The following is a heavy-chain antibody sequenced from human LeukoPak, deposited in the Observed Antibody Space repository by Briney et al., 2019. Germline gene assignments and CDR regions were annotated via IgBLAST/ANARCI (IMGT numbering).Heavy chain of an antibody. CDR3: AKDLRVIVVTYYMDV. J-gene: IGHJ6*03. CDR1: GFTFNSYA. CDR2: ISGNGGGT. V-gene: IGHV3-23*01. Sequence: GGSLRLPCAASGFTFNSYAMTWVRQAPGKGLEWVSSISGNGGGTYYTDSVKGRFTISRDNSKNTLYLQMNSLRAEDTAAYYCAKDLRVIVVTYYMDVWGKGTTVTVSS. D-gene: IGHD2-2*01.